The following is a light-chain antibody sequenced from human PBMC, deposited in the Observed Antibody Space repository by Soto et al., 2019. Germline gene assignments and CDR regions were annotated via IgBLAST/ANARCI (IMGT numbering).Light chain of an antibody. Sequence: EIVMTQSPSTLSASPGERATLSCRASQSVSSNLAWYPQKPGQAPRLLIYGASTRATGIPARFSGSDSGTEFTLTISSLQSEDVAVYFCQQYNNWPLTVGGGTKVEIK. J-gene: IGKJ4*01. V-gene: IGKV3-15*01. CDR3: QQYNNWPLT. CDR2: GAS. CDR1: QSVSSN.